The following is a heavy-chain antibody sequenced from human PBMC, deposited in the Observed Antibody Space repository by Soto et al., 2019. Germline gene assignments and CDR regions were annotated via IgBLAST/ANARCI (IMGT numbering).Heavy chain of an antibody. CDR3: ARGDYGDY. D-gene: IGHD4-17*01. CDR1: GFTFSSYA. V-gene: IGHV3-33*01. J-gene: IGHJ4*02. CDR2: IWYDGSNK. Sequence: GGSLRLSCAASGFTFSSYAMHWVRQAPGKGLEWVAFIWYDGSNKYYADSVKGRFTISRDNSKNTLYLQMNSLRAEDTAVYYCARGDYGDYWGQGTLVTVSS.